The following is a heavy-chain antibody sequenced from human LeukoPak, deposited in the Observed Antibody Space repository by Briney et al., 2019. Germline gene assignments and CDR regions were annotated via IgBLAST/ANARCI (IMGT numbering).Heavy chain of an antibody. Sequence: ASVKVSCKSSGYTFTSYGFTWVRQAPGQGLEWMGWISTYNGNTKYAQKLQGRVTMTTDTSTRTAYMELRSLRSDDTAMYYCARAGITTEIDFWGQGTLVTVSS. CDR1: GYTFTSYG. V-gene: IGHV1-18*01. CDR3: ARAGITTEIDF. D-gene: IGHD1-20*01. J-gene: IGHJ4*02. CDR2: ISTYNGNT.